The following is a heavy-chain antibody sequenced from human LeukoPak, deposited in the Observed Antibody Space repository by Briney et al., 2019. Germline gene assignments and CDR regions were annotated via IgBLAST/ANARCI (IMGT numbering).Heavy chain of an antibody. J-gene: IGHJ4*02. CDR3: AREGYSYGLFDY. CDR1: GGSISSGGYS. CDR2: IYHSGST. Sequence: PSETLSLNCAVSGGSISSGGYSWSWIRQPPGKGLEWIGYIYHSGSTYYNPSLKSRVTISVDRSKNQFSLKLSSVTAADTAVYYCAREGYSYGLFDYWGQGTLVTVSS. D-gene: IGHD5-18*01. V-gene: IGHV4-30-2*01.